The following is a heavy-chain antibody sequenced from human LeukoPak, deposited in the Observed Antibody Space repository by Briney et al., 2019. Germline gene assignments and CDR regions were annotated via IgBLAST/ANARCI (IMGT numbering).Heavy chain of an antibody. J-gene: IGHJ4*02. D-gene: IGHD3-10*01. Sequence: SETLSLTCTVSGGSISNYYWSWIRQPPGKGPEWIGEINHSGSTNYNPSLKSRVTISVDTSKNQFSLKLSSVTAADTAVYYCARRKMVRGVLPYYFDYWGQGTLVTVSS. V-gene: IGHV4-34*01. CDR3: ARRKMVRGVLPYYFDY. CDR2: INHSGST. CDR1: GGSISNYY.